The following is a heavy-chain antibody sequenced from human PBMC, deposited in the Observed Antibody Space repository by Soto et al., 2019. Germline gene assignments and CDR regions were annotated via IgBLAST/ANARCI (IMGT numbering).Heavy chain of an antibody. CDR3: ASLGGQWLEEVDY. V-gene: IGHV5-10-1*01. Sequence: PGESLKISCKGSGYSFTSYWISWVRQMPGKGLEWMGRIDPSDSYTNYSPSFQGHVTISADKSISTAYLQWSSLKASDTAMYYCASLGGQWLEEVDYWGQGTLVTVSS. CDR1: GYSFTSYW. D-gene: IGHD6-19*01. J-gene: IGHJ4*02. CDR2: IDPSDSYT.